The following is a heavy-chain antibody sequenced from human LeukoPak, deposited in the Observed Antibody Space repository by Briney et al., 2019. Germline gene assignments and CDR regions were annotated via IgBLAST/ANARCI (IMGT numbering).Heavy chain of an antibody. CDR1: VYTLTELS. J-gene: IGHJ4*02. CDR2: FDPEDGET. D-gene: IGHD3-10*01. CDR3: ATSLLWFGELFGHY. Sequence: ASVKVSCKVSVYTLTELSMHWVRQAPGKGLEWMGGFDPEDGETIYAQKFQGRVTMTEDTSTDTAYMELSSLRSKDTAVYYCATSLLWFGELFGHYWGQGTLVTVSS. V-gene: IGHV1-24*01.